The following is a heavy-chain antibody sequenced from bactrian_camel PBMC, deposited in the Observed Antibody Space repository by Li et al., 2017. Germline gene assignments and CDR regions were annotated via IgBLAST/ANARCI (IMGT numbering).Heavy chain of an antibody. CDR3: AARGPYCYTKLSVADFTY. D-gene: IGHD2*01. Sequence: HVQLVESGGDSVQAGGSLRLSCKVSPNTRNAYSMAWFRQAPGKEREGLAGIDSDDMTKYADSVKGRFTISKDYAKNTLYLQMNNLKPEDTAMYYCAARGPYCYTKLSVADFTYWGQGTQVTVS. CDR1: PNTRNAYS. CDR2: IDSDDMT. V-gene: IGHV3S53*01. J-gene: IGHJ6*01.